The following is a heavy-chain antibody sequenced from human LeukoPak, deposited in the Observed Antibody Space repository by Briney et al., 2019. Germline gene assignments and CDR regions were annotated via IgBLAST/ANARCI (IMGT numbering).Heavy chain of an antibody. D-gene: IGHD4-23*01. V-gene: IGHV3-23*01. Sequence: PGGSLRLSCAASGFTFSTFAMSWVRQAPGTGLEWVSCFSGSGASTYYADSVKGRFTISRDNSKNTLYLQMNSLRAEDTAVYYCYGANAEHWGQGTLVTVSS. CDR1: GFTFSTFA. CDR3: YGANAEH. CDR2: FSGSGAST. J-gene: IGHJ1*01.